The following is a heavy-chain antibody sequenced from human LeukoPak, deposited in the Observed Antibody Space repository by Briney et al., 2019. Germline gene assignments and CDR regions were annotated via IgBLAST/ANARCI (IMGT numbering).Heavy chain of an antibody. V-gene: IGHV4-4*07. CDR3: ARDQHYYDSSGYLDVFDI. CDR1: GGSISSYY. CDR2: IYTSGST. J-gene: IGHJ3*02. Sequence: SETLSLTCTVPGGSISSYYWSWIRQPAGKGLEWIGRIYTSGSTNYNPSLKSRVTMSVDTSKNQFSLKLSSVTAADTAVYYCARDQHYYDSSGYLDVFDIWGQGTMVTVSS. D-gene: IGHD3-22*01.